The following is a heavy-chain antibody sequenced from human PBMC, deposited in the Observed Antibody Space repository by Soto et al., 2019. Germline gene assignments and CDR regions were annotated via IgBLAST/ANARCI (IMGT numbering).Heavy chain of an antibody. Sequence: PSETLSLTCTVSGGSISSYYWSWIRQPPGKGLEWIGYIYYSGRTNYNPSLKSRITISVDTSKNQFSLKLISVTAADTAVYYCARVGFWSDEGDYYYYGMDVWGQGTTVT. CDR2: IYYSGRT. D-gene: IGHD3-3*01. J-gene: IGHJ6*02. CDR3: ARVGFWSDEGDYYYYGMDV. CDR1: GGSISSYY. V-gene: IGHV4-59*01.